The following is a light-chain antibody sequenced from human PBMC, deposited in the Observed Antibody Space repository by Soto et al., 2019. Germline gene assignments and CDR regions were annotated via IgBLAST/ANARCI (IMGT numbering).Light chain of an antibody. J-gene: IGKJ5*01. CDR2: GGS. CDR1: QSVSSY. Sequence: EIVMTQSPVTLSVSPGERATLSCRASQSVSSYLAWYQQKPGQAPRLLIYGGSNRAIGIPARFSGSGSGTDFTLTISSLEPEDFAVYYCQQRSNWPPSITFGQGTRLEIK. CDR3: QQRSNWPPSIT. V-gene: IGKV3-11*01.